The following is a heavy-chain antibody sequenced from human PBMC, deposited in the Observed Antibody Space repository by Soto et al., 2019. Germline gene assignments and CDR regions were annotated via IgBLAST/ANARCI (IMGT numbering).Heavy chain of an antibody. CDR3: ARHVRIYPNLYYFDC. V-gene: IGHV4-39*01. CDR1: GGSISSSIYY. CDR2: IYYGGNT. Sequence: PSETLSLTCTVSGGSISSSIYYWGWIRQPPGKGLEWIGSIYYGGNTYCNPSLKSRVTISVDTSKSQFSLKLNSVTAADTAVYYCARHVRIYPNLYYFDCWGQGTLVTVSS. J-gene: IGHJ4*02.